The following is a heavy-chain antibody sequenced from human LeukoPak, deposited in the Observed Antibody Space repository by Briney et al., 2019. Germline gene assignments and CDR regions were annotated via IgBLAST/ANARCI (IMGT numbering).Heavy chain of an antibody. CDR1: GFTFSSYW. CDR2: IWYDGSNK. J-gene: IGHJ4*02. CDR3: ARAQGSYGFYFDY. D-gene: IGHD5-18*01. Sequence: GGSLRLSCAASGFTFSSYWMHWVRQAPGKGLEWVAVIWYDGSNKYYADSVKGRFTISRDNSKNTLYLQMNSLRAEDTAVYYCARAQGSYGFYFDYWGQGTLVTVSS. V-gene: IGHV3-33*08.